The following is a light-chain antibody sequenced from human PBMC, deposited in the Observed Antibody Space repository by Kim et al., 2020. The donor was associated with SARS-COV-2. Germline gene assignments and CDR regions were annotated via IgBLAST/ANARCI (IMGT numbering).Light chain of an antibody. Sequence: QSVLTQPPSVSAAPGQKVTISCFGTSSNIGNNYVSWYRQFPGAPPKLLIYDDTERPSGIPDRFSGSKSGASASLGITGLQTGDEADYYCGTWDSDLSAGVFGGGTQLTVL. CDR1: SSNIGNNY. CDR2: DDT. V-gene: IGLV1-51*01. CDR3: GTWDSDLSAGV. J-gene: IGLJ3*02.